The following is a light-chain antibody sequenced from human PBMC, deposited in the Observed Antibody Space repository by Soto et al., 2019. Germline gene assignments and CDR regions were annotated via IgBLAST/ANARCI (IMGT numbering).Light chain of an antibody. Sequence: DIQMTQSPSTLSASVGDRVTITCRASQSISSWLAWYQQKPGKAPKLLIYKASSLESGVPSRFSGSGSGTEFTLTISSLQPDDFATYYCQQHNIYPRTFGQGTKVEIK. CDR2: KAS. J-gene: IGKJ1*01. V-gene: IGKV1-5*03. CDR1: QSISSW. CDR3: QQHNIYPRT.